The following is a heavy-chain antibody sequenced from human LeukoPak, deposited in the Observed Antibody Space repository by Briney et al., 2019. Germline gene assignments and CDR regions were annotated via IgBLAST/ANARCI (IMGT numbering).Heavy chain of an antibody. V-gene: IGHV3-7*01. CDR2: IKQDGSEK. D-gene: IGHD6-6*01. Sequence: GGSLRLSCAASGFTFSSYWMSWVRQAPGKGLEWVANIKQDGSEKYYVDSVKGRFTISRDNAKNSLYLQMNSLRAEDTAVYYCARAARPEVYYYYYGMDVWSQGTTVTVSS. J-gene: IGHJ6*02. CDR3: ARAARPEVYYYYYGMDV. CDR1: GFTFSSYW.